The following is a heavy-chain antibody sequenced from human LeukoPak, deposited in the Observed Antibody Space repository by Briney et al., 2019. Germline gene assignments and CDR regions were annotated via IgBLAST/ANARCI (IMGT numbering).Heavy chain of an antibody. D-gene: IGHD1-7*01. J-gene: IGHJ3*02. CDR2: INSDGSGT. CDR1: GFTFSSYW. CDR3: ARTTSMNYVGDAFHI. V-gene: IGHV3-74*01. Sequence: GGSLRLSCAASGFTFSSYWFHWVRQAPGKGLVWVSRINSDGSGTTYADSVKGRFTISRDNAKSTLFLQMNSLRAEDTALYYCARTTSMNYVGDAFHIWGQGTMVSVSP.